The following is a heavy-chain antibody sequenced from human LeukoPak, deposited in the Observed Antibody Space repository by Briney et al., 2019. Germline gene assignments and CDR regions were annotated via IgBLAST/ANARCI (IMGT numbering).Heavy chain of an antibody. J-gene: IGHJ4*02. D-gene: IGHD2-2*02. CDR2: IKQDGSEK. CDR1: GFTFSSYW. Sequence: GGSLRLSCVASGFTFSSYWMSWVRQAPGKGLEWVANIKQDGSEKYYVDSVKGRFTISRDNAKNSLYLQMNSLRAEDTAVYYCATDGGYCSRTSCYRGDYFDYWGQGTLVTVSS. CDR3: ATDGGYCSRTSCYRGDYFDY. V-gene: IGHV3-7*01.